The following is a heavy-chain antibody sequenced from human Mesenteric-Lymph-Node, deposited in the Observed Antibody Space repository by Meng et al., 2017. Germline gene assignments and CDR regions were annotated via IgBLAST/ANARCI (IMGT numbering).Heavy chain of an antibody. J-gene: IGHJ4*02. CDR2: IYHSGGT. D-gene: IGHD6-19*01. CDR3: ARDPYATGWAG. Sequence: QMQLQESGPGLGKPSGTLSLTCAVSGGSISISTWWSWVRQPPGKGLEWIGEIYHSGGTNYNPSLRCRVTISLDKSKNQFSLTLRSVTAADTAVYYCARDPYATGWAGWGQGTLVTVSS. CDR1: GGSISISTW. V-gene: IGHV4-4*02.